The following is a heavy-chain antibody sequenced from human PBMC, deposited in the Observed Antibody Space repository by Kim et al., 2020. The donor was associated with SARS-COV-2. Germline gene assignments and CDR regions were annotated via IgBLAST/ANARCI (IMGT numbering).Heavy chain of an antibody. CDR2: ISSGGSIV. CDR3: ARDGTAFGDYLEN. Sequence: GGSLRLSCAASGLSLKGYALNWVRQAPGKGLEWVSYISSGGSIVYYADSVKGRFTISRNIAENSLFLQMNSLRDEDTAVYYCARDGTAFGDYLENWGQG. D-gene: IGHD4-17*01. J-gene: IGHJ4*02. V-gene: IGHV3-48*02. CDR1: GLSLKGYA.